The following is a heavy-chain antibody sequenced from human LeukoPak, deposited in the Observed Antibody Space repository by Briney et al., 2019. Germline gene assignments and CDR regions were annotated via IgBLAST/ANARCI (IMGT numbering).Heavy chain of an antibody. V-gene: IGHV3-30*18. D-gene: IGHD6-19*01. CDR1: GFTFNNYA. CDR3: AKDIEEWLVKGGGCFDY. J-gene: IGHJ4*02. CDR2: ISYDGSNK. Sequence: GGSLRLSCAASGFTFNNYAMHWVRQAPGKGLEWVAVISYDGSNKYYADSVKGRFTISRDNSKNTLYLQMNSLRAEDTAVYYCAKDIEEWLVKGGGCFDYWGQGTLVTVSS.